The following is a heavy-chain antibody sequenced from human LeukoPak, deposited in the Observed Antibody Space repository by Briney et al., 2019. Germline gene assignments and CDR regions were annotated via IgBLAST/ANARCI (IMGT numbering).Heavy chain of an antibody. Sequence: ASVKVSCKSSGFTFTSYDIHWVRQAPGQGLEWMGLISPQSGDTGYAQKFQGRITITRDTAISTAYMELSSLRSEDTAVYYCARAIMNYDFLSGYYPNWLDPWGQGTLVTVSS. J-gene: IGHJ5*02. CDR1: GFTFTSYD. CDR3: ARAIMNYDFLSGYYPNWLDP. CDR2: ISPQSGDT. D-gene: IGHD3-3*01. V-gene: IGHV1-8*03.